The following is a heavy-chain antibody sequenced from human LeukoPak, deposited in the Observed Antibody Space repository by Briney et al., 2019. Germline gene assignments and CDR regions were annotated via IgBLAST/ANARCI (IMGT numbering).Heavy chain of an antibody. J-gene: IGHJ3*02. CDR2: MNPNSGNT. V-gene: IGHV1-8*01. Sequence: ASVKVSCKASGYTFTSYDINWVRQATGQGLEWMGWMNPNSGNTGYAQKFQGRVTMTRNTSISTAYMELSSLRSEDTAVYYCTSHAWARPPFDIWGQGTMVTVSS. D-gene: IGHD6-6*01. CDR1: GYTFTSYD. CDR3: TSHAWARPPFDI.